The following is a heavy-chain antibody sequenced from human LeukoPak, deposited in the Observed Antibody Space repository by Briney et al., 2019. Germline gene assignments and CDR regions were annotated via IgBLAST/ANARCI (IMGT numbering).Heavy chain of an antibody. Sequence: GGSLRLSCAASGFTFSSHAMSWVRQAPGKGLEWVSAISGSGGSTYYADSVKGRFTISRGNSKNTLYLQMNSLRAEDTAVYYCAKEMSDYGDTAYFDYWGQGTLVTVSS. CDR3: AKEMSDYGDTAYFDY. CDR2: ISGSGGST. D-gene: IGHD4-17*01. V-gene: IGHV3-23*01. J-gene: IGHJ4*02. CDR1: GFTFSSHA.